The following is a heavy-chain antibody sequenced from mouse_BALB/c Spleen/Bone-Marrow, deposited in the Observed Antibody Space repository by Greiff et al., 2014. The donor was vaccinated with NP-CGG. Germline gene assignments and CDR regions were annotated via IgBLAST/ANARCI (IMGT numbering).Heavy chain of an antibody. J-gene: IGHJ1*01. CDR3: AREGSRLRGYFDV. Sequence: QVQLKESGAELVKPGASVKLSCKTSGYTFTSYWIQWVKQRPGQGLGWIGEIFPGTGTTYYNEKFKGKATLTIDTSSSTAYMQLSSLTSKDSAVYFCAREGSRLRGYFDVWGAGTTVTVSS. V-gene: IGHV1S132*01. CDR2: IFPGTGTT. CDR1: GYTFTSYW. D-gene: IGHD1-1*01.